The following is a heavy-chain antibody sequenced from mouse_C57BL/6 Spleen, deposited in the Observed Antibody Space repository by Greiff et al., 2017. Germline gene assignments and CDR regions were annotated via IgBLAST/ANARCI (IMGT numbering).Heavy chain of an antibody. Sequence: QVQLQQPGAELVKPGASVKLSCKASGYTFTSYWMHWVKQRPGQGLEWIGMIHPNSGSPNYTEKFKSKATLTVDKSYSTAYMQLRSLTSEDSAVYYCATLPGYWGQGTTLTVSS. CDR1: GYTFTSYW. CDR3: ATLPGY. V-gene: IGHV1-64*01. J-gene: IGHJ2*01. CDR2: IHPNSGSP.